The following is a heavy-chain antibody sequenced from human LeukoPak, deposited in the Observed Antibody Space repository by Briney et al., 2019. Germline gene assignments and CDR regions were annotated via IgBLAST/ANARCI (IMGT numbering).Heavy chain of an antibody. J-gene: IGHJ3*02. CDR3: ASADYDMAFDI. Sequence: SETLSLTRTVSGGSISSGGYYWSWIRQHPGKGLEWIGYIYYSGSTDYNPSLKSRFTMSVDTSKNQFSLKLSSVTAADTAVYYCASADYDMAFDIWGQGTMVTVSS. CDR1: GGSISSGGYY. CDR2: IYYSGST. D-gene: IGHD3-9*01. V-gene: IGHV4-31*03.